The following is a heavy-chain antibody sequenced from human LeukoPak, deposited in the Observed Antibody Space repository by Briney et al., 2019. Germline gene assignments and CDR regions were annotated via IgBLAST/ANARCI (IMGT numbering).Heavy chain of an antibody. D-gene: IGHD1-1*01. V-gene: IGHV3-20*04. Sequence: GGSLRLSCAASGFTFSRYSLNWVRQAPGKGLEWVSGINWNGGSTGYADSVKGRFTISRDNAKNSLYLQMNSLRAEDTALYYCARAWTVYYFDYWGQGTLVTVSS. CDR2: INWNGGST. J-gene: IGHJ4*02. CDR3: ARAWTVYYFDY. CDR1: GFTFSRYS.